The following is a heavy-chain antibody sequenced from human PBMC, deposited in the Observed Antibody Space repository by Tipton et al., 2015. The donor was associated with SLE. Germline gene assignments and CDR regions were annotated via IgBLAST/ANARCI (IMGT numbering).Heavy chain of an antibody. V-gene: IGHV4-38-2*02. CDR2: IYHRDST. CDR3: ARDVGIRGSFRPYSFDY. D-gene: IGHD3-16*02. Sequence: GLVKPSETLSLICTVSGNSISSGDYWGWIRQPPGKGLEWIGSIYHRDSTYYNPSLKNRLTMSLDTSKNQLSLNMTPLTAADTAVYYCARDVGIRGSFRPYSFDYWGRGIVVIVSS. CDR1: GNSISSGDY. J-gene: IGHJ4*02.